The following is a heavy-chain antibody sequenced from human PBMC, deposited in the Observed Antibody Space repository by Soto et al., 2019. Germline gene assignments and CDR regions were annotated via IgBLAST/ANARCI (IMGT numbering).Heavy chain of an antibody. Sequence: EVQLVESGGGLVQPGGSLRLSCAASGFTFSHHWMHWVRQAPGKGLVWVSRINVDGGTTDYADSVKGRFTISRDNAKNTLNLQMNSLRTEDTAVYYCARDLNWNQADYWGQGTLFTVSS. CDR1: GFTFSHHW. J-gene: IGHJ4*02. CDR3: ARDLNWNQADY. V-gene: IGHV3-74*01. CDR2: INVDGGTT. D-gene: IGHD1-20*01.